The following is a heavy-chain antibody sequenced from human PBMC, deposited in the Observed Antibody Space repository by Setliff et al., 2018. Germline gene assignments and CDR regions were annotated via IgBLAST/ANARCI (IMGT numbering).Heavy chain of an antibody. CDR2: IKSSGSTI. CDR3: ARWSILTGTDAFDI. Sequence: GGSLRLSCAASGFTFSNYDMNWVRQAPGKGLEWVSYIKSSGSTIYYADSVKGRFTISRDNAKNSLYLQMNSLRAEETAVYYCARWSILTGTDAFDIWGQGTMVTVS. V-gene: IGHV3-48*03. D-gene: IGHD3-9*01. J-gene: IGHJ3*02. CDR1: GFTFSNYD.